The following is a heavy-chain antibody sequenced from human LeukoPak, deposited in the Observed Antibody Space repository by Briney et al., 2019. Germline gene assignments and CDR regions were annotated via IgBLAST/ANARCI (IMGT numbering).Heavy chain of an antibody. CDR2: ISNDGRNI. V-gene: IGHV3-74*01. D-gene: IGHD6-19*01. Sequence: PGGSRRLSCTTSGFIFRTYWMHWVRRDPGKGLVWVSRISNDGRNINYAGSVKGRFTISRDNAKNTLYLQMNSLRAEDTAMYYCTRDNLECGSVFDYWGQVAIVTVSS. CDR3: TRDNLECGSVFDY. J-gene: IGHJ4*03. CDR1: GFIFRTYW.